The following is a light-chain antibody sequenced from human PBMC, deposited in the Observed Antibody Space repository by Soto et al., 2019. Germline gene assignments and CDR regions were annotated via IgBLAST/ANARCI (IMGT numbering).Light chain of an antibody. CDR3: GTWDSSLTIGVI. V-gene: IGLV1-51*01. J-gene: IGLJ2*01. CDR2: DNQ. Sequence: QSVLTQPPSVSAAPGRKVSISCSGSSSNVGKNFVSWYQHVPGKAPKLLIYDNQKRPSGIPDRFSASKSGTLATLDITGLQTGDEADYYCGTWDSSLTIGVIFGGGTKVTVL. CDR1: SSNVGKNF.